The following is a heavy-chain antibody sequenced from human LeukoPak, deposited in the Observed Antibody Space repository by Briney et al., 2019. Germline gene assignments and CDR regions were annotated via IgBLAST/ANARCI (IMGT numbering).Heavy chain of an antibody. Sequence: GGSLRLSCAASGFTVSSNYMSWVRQAPGKGLEWVSVIYSGGSTYYADSVKGRFTISRDNSKNTLYLQMNSLRAEDTAVYYCAKDGGLWVSAHWGDSWGRGTLVTVSS. CDR2: IYSGGST. CDR3: AKDGGLWVSAHWGDS. D-gene: IGHD7-27*01. V-gene: IGHV3-53*01. CDR1: GFTVSSNY. J-gene: IGHJ4*02.